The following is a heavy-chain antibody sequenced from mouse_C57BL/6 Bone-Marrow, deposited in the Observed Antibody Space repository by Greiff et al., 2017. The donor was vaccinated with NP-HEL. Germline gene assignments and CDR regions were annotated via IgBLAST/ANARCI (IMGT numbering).Heavy chain of an antibody. Sequence: EVQLVESGGGLVQPKGSLKLSCAASGFSFNTYAMNWVRQAPGKGLEWVARIRSKSNNYATYYADSVKDRFTISRDDSESMLYLQMNNLKTEDTAMYYCVRQGGNLPWFAYWGQGTLVTVSA. CDR2: IRSKSNNYAT. D-gene: IGHD2-1*01. V-gene: IGHV10-1*01. J-gene: IGHJ3*01. CDR3: VRQGGNLPWFAY. CDR1: GFSFNTYA.